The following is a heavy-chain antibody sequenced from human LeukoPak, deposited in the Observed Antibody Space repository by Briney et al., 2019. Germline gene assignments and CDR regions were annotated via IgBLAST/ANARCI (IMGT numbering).Heavy chain of an antibody. CDR1: GFTFSSYS. J-gene: IGHJ4*02. V-gene: IGHV3-21*01. CDR3: ASIGAAAAAFDI. D-gene: IGHD6-13*01. CDR2: ISSSSSYI. Sequence: GGSLRLSCAASGFTFSSYSMNWVRQAPGKGLEWVSSISSSSSYIYYADSVKGRFTISRDNAKNSLYLQMNSLRAEDTAVYYCASIGAAAAAFDIWGQGTLVTVSS.